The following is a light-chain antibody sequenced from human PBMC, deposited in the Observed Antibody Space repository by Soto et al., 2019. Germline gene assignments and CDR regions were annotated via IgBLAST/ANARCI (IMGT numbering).Light chain of an antibody. CDR3: QQSYSTPIT. Sequence: DIQMTQSPSSLSASVGDRVTITCRASLSIRRYLNWYQQKPGRAPKLLLYAASSLQSGVPSRFSGSGSGTDFTLTISSLQPEDFATYYCQQSYSTPITFGQGTRLEIK. CDR2: AAS. CDR1: LSIRRY. J-gene: IGKJ5*01. V-gene: IGKV1-39*01.